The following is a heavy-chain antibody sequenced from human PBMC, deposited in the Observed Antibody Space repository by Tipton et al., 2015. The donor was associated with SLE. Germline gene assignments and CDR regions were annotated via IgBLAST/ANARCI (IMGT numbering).Heavy chain of an antibody. J-gene: IGHJ4*02. CDR3: ASSVAVTGVYFDY. D-gene: IGHD6-19*01. CDR2: IYPSGST. Sequence: TLSLTCTVSDGSITDAYWSWIQQPAGKGLEWIGRIYPSGSTNYNPSLKSRVTMSVDTSKNQFSLKLSSVTAADTAVYYCASSVAVTGVYFDYWGQGTLVTVSS. V-gene: IGHV4-4*07. CDR1: DGSITDAY.